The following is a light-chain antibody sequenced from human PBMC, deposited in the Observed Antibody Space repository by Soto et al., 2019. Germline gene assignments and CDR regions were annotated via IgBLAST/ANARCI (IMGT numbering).Light chain of an antibody. CDR3: GTWDRRLSVGV. CDR2: DNN. CDR1: SSNIGSNS. V-gene: IGLV1-51*01. Sequence: VLTQPPSVSAAPGQRVTISCSGSSSNIGSNSVSWYQQLPGTAPKLLIYDNNKRPSGIPDRFSASKSATSATLGITGLQTGDEADYYCGTWDRRLSVGVFGGGTKLTVL. J-gene: IGLJ3*02.